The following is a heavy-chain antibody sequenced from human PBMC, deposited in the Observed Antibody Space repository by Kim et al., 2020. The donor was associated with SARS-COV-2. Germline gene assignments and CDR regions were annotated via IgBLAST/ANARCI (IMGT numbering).Heavy chain of an antibody. Sequence: SSYYADSVMRRFTISGDNSKNTLYLQMNSLRAEDTAVYYCAKSKGYSSGWYFDYWGQGTLVTVSS. V-gene: IGHV3-23*01. CDR2: SS. D-gene: IGHD6-19*01. CDR3: AKSKGYSSGWYFDY. J-gene: IGHJ4*02.